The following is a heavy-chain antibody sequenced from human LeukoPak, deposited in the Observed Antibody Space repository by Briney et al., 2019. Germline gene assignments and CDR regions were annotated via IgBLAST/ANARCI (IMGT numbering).Heavy chain of an antibody. J-gene: IGHJ5*02. CDR2: INPNSGGT. Sequence: GASVKVSCKASGYTFTGYYMHWVRQAPGQGLEWMGWINPNSGGTNYAQKFQGRVTMTRDTSISTAYMELSRLRSEDTAVYYCAREGRHSSSWYWFDPWGQGTLVTVSS. V-gene: IGHV1-2*02. CDR1: GYTFTGYY. D-gene: IGHD6-13*01. CDR3: AREGRHSSSWYWFDP.